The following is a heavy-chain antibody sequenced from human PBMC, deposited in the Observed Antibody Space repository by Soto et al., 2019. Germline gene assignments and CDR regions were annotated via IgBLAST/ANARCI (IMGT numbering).Heavy chain of an antibody. CDR3: ARDSGHTLTTRRYWYFDL. Sequence: QVQLVQSGAEVKKPGSSVKVSCKASGGTFSSYTISWVRQAPGQGLEWMGRIITILGIANYAQKFQGRVTITADKSTSTANMELSSLRSEDTAVYYCARDSGHTLTTRRYWYFDLWGRGTLVTVSS. J-gene: IGHJ2*01. D-gene: IGHD4-17*01. CDR1: GGTFSSYT. CDR2: IITILGIA. V-gene: IGHV1-69*08.